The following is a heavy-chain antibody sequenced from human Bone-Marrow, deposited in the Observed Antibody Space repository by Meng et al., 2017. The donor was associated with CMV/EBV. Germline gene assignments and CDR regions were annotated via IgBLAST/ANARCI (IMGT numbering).Heavy chain of an antibody. D-gene: IGHD3-16*01. J-gene: IGHJ4*02. CDR2: IHSSGST. CDR3: ARRPWGGLDY. Sequence: SETLSLTCTVSGGSVSSGSNYWSWIRQPPGKGLEWIGYIHSSGSTNYNPSLRSRVTLSLDTSKNQFSLKLSSVTAADTAVYYCARRPWGGLDYWGQGALVTFSS. V-gene: IGHV4-61*01. CDR1: GGSVSSGSNY.